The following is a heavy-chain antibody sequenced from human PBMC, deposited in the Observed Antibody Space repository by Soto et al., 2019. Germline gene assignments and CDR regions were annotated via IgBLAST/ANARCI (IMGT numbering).Heavy chain of an antibody. V-gene: IGHV5-10-1*01. D-gene: IGHD3-22*01. CDR1: GYSFTTFW. Sequence: GESLKISCKGSGYSFTTFWITWVRQMPGKGLEWMGRIDPSDSQTYYSPSFRGHVTISVTKSITTVFLQWSSLRASDTAMYYCARQIYDSDTGPNFQYYFDSWGQGTPVTVSS. J-gene: IGHJ4*02. CDR2: IDPSDSQT. CDR3: ARQIYDSDTGPNFQYYFDS.